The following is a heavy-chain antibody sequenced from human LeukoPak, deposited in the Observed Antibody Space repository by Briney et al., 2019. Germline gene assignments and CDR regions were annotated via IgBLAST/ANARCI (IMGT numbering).Heavy chain of an antibody. D-gene: IGHD3-3*01. CDR3: ARVGPPEYDFWSGYHPLFDY. V-gene: IGHV4-38-2*02. J-gene: IGHJ4*02. Sequence: SETLSLTCTVSGYSISSGYYWGWIRQPPGKGLEWSGSSYHSGSTYYNPSLKSRVTISVDTSKNQFSLKLSSVTAADTAVYYCARVGPPEYDFWSGYHPLFDYWGQGTLVTVSS. CDR1: GYSISSGYY. CDR2: SYHSGST.